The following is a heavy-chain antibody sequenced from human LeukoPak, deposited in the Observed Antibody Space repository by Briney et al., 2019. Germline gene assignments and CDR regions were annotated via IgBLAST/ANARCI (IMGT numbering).Heavy chain of an antibody. V-gene: IGHV4-34*01. CDR1: GESFRAYH. J-gene: IGHJ5*02. CDR2: ISHSGST. D-gene: IGHD4-11*01. Sequence: KPSETLSLTCAVYGESFRAYHWTWLRQPPGKGLEWIGEISHSGSTNYNPSLKSRVTISVDTPTNQISLRLSSVTAADTAVYYCARGDYGNQRSNNWFDPWGQGTLVTVSS. CDR3: ARGDYGNQRSNNWFDP.